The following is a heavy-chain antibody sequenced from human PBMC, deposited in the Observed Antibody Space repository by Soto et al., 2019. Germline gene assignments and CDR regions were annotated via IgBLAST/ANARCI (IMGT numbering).Heavy chain of an antibody. J-gene: IGHJ4*02. D-gene: IGHD4-17*01. CDR2: ISYDGSNK. CDR3: AKDMKWGGMTTIHYFDS. CDR1: GFTFSSYG. V-gene: IGHV3-30*18. Sequence: GGSLRLSCAASGFTFSSYGMHWVRQAPGKGLEWVAVISYDGSNKYYADSVKGRFTISRDNSKSSLFLQMNSLRPDDTALYYCAKDMKWGGMTTIHYFDSWGQGTLLTVSS.